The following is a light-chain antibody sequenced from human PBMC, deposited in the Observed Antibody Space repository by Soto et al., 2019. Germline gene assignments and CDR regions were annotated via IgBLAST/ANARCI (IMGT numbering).Light chain of an antibody. CDR1: SSDVGSYNL. Sequence: QSALTQPASVSGSPGQSITISCTGTSSDVGSYNLVSWYQHHPGEAPKLMIYEDTKRPSGVSNRFSASKSGNTASLTVSGLQAEDEADYYCCSYVNDNNLLFGGGTKLTVL. V-gene: IGLV2-23*01. CDR2: EDT. CDR3: CSYVNDNNLL. J-gene: IGLJ2*01.